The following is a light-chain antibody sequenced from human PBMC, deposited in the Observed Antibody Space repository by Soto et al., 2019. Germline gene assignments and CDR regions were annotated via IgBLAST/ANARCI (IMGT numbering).Light chain of an antibody. V-gene: IGKV4-1*01. J-gene: IGKJ1*01. CDR2: WAS. CDR3: QQYYRTPPT. CDR1: QSVLYSPNNKNS. Sequence: DIVMTQSPDSLAVSLGERATINCKSSQSVLYSPNNKNSLAWYQQKPGQPPKLFIYWASIRESGVPVRFSGSGSGTDFTLTISSLQAEDVAVYYCQQYYRTPPTFGQGTKVEIK.